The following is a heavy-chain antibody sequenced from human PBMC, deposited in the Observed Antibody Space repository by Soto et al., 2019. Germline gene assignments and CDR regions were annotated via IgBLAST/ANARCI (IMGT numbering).Heavy chain of an antibody. D-gene: IGHD6-25*01. CDR3: ARAAATHFDN. V-gene: IGHV4-38-2*01. CDR1: AYSMRSCYY. Sequence: PAETLSLTGGVSAYSMRSCYYWGWIRQPPGEGLQWIGNIYHSGKTYYNPSLKSRVSVSLDTSKNQFSLNLTSVTAADTAVYYCARAAATHFDNWGQGLLVTVSS. CDR2: IYHSGKT. J-gene: IGHJ4*02.